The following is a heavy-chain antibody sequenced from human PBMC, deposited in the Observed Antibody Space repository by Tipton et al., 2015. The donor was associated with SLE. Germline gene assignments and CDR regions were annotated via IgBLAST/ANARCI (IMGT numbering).Heavy chain of an antibody. CDR3: ARQLYDFSSVKWFDP. CDR1: GGSISSSSHY. J-gene: IGHJ5*02. D-gene: IGHD3-3*01. Sequence: TLSLTCSVSGGSISSSSHYWGWIRQPPGKGLEWIGSIHYSGNGYYNASLKSRVTISADTSKNQFSLRLSSVTAADTAVYYCARQLYDFSSVKWFDPWGQGTLVTVSS. V-gene: IGHV4-39*01. CDR2: IHYSGNG.